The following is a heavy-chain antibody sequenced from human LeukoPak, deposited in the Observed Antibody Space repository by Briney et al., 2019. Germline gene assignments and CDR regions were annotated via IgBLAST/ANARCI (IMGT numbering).Heavy chain of an antibody. D-gene: IGHD3-22*01. CDR2: IYTSGST. CDR1: GGSISSGSYY. V-gene: IGHV4-61*02. J-gene: IGHJ6*03. Sequence: SETLSLTCTVSGGSISSGSYYWSWIRQPAGKGLEWIGRIYTSGSTNYNPSLKSRVTISVDTSKNQFSLKLSSVTAADTAVYYCARYRGYYDSSTTENYYYYMDVWGKGTTVTISS. CDR3: ARYRGYYDSSTTENYYYYMDV.